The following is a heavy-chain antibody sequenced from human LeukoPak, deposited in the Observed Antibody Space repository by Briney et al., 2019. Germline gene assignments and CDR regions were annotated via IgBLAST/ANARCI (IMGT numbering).Heavy chain of an antibody. CDR1: GFTFSDHY. CDR2: SRSKAAGYTT. CDR3: VRGYNGFDS. Sequence: PGGSLRLSCAASGFTFSDHYMDWVRLAPRMGLEWVARSRSKAAGYTTEYGTSVRGRFTISRDVSKNSLYLQMNSPKIEDTAVYYCVRGYNGFDSWGQGTLVTVSS. V-gene: IGHV3-72*01. D-gene: IGHD5-24*01. J-gene: IGHJ4*02.